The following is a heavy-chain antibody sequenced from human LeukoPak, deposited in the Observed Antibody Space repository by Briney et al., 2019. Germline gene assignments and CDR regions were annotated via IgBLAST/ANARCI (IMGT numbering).Heavy chain of an antibody. D-gene: IGHD1-26*01. CDR2: ITGDESST. CDR1: GFTFSNYY. V-gene: IGHV3-74*01. J-gene: IGHJ4*02. Sequence: PGVPLRLFCAASGFTFSNYYMHWLRQAPGKGLVWVSRITGDESSTTYADSVKGRFTISRDNAKNTLYLQMNSLRAEDTAVYYCARDLREADIFEYWGQGIVVTVSS. CDR3: ARDLREADIFEY.